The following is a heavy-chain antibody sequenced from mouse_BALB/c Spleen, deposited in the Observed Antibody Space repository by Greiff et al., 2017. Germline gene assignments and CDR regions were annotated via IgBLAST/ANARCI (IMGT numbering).Heavy chain of an antibody. CDR2: INPYNDGT. D-gene: IGHD1-1*01. V-gene: IGHV1-14*01. Sequence: VQLQQSGPELVKPGASVKMSCKASGYTFTSYVMHWVKQKPGQGLEWIGYINPYNDGTKYNEKFKGKATLTSDKSSSTAYMELSSLTSEDSAVYYCARLNYYGSARYFDVWGAGTTVTVSS. J-gene: IGHJ1*01. CDR3: ARLNYYGSARYFDV. CDR1: GYTFTSYV.